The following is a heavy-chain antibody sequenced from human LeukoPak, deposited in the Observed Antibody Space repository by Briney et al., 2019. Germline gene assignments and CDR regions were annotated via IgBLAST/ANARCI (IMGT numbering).Heavy chain of an antibody. D-gene: IGHD1-26*01. V-gene: IGHV1-2*02. Sequence: ASVKVSCKASGYTFTGYYMHWVRQAPGQGLEWMGWTIPDSGDTNYAQKFQGRVTMTRDTPISTAYMELSGLRSDDTALYYCAKKTDSGSPGGFDPWGQGTLVTVSS. CDR3: AKKTDSGSPGGFDP. CDR1: GYTFTGYY. J-gene: IGHJ5*02. CDR2: TIPDSGDT.